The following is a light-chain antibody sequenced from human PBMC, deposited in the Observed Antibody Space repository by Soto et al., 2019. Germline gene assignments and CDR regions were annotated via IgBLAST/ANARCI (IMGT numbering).Light chain of an antibody. CDR3: QQYDRTPLT. V-gene: IGKV4-1*01. CDR1: QNLLYSSNNKNY. J-gene: IGKJ4*01. CDR2: WAS. Sequence: DIVMTQSPDSLAVSLGERATINCKSSQNLLYSSNNKNYLAWYQQKPGQPPKLLIYWASTRESGVPDRFSGSGSGTDLTLTISSLHAEDVAVYYCQQYDRTPLTFGGGTKVEIK.